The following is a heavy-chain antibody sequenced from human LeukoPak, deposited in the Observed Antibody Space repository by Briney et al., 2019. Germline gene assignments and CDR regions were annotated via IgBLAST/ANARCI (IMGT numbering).Heavy chain of an antibody. CDR1: GFTFSSYA. V-gene: IGHV3-23*01. CDR3: AKGRRSSSWYDYYFDY. Sequence: GGSLRLSCAASGFTFSSYAMSWVRQAPGKGLELVSAISGSGGSTYYADSVKGRFTISRDNSKNTLYLQMNSLRAEDTAVYYCAKGRRSSSWYDYYFDYWGQGTLVTVSS. CDR2: ISGSGGST. J-gene: IGHJ4*02. D-gene: IGHD6-13*01.